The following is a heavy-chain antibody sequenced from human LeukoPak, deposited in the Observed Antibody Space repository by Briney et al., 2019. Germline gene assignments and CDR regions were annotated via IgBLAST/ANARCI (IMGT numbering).Heavy chain of an antibody. CDR3: ARRQVRGAFAFDY. V-gene: IGHV4-59*08. D-gene: IGHD3-10*01. CDR2: IYYSGST. J-gene: IGHJ4*02. Sequence: SETLSLTCTVSGGSISSYYWSWIRQPPGKGLEWIGYIYYSGSTNYNPSLKSRVTISVYTSTNQFSLKLSSVTAADTAVYYCARRQVRGAFAFDYWGQGTLVTVSS. CDR1: GGSISSYY.